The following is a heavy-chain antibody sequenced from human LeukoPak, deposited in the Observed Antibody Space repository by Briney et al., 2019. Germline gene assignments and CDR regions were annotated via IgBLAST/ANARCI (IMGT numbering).Heavy chain of an antibody. V-gene: IGHV4-39*01. CDR1: GGSISSSSYY. J-gene: IGHJ4*02. D-gene: IGHD3-3*01. Sequence: SETLSLTCTVSGGSISSSSYYWGWIRQPPGKGLEWIGSIYYSGSTYYNPSLKSRDTISVDTSKNQFSLKLSSVTAADTAVYYCASPGDYDFWSGPRPFDYWGQGTLVTVSS. CDR3: ASPGDYDFWSGPRPFDY. CDR2: IYYSGST.